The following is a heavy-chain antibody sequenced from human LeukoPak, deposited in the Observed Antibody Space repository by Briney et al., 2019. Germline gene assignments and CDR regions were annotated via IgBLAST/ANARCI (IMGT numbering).Heavy chain of an antibody. D-gene: IGHD1-26*01. CDR3: AREDQAYVGY. CDR1: GFTFSSYA. Sequence: GGSLRLSCAASGFTFSSYAMSWVRQAPGKGLEWVSAISGSGSIIYYADSVKGRFTISRDNAKNSLYLQMNSLRAEDTAVYYCAREDQAYVGYWGQGTLVTVSS. CDR2: ISGSGSII. J-gene: IGHJ4*02. V-gene: IGHV3-21*01.